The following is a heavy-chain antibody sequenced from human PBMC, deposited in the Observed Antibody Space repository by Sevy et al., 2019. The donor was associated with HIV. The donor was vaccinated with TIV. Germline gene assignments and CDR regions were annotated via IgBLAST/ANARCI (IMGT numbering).Heavy chain of an antibody. J-gene: IGHJ6*02. CDR2: INTNTGNP. D-gene: IGHD3-10*01. CDR1: GYTFTSYA. V-gene: IGHV7-4-1*02. Sequence: ASVKVSCKASGYTFTSYAMNWVRQAPGQGLEWMGWINTNTGNPTYAQGFTGRFVFSLDTSASTAYLQISSLKAEDTAVYYCARGGGITYYYGMDVWGQGTTVTVSS. CDR3: ARGGGITYYYGMDV.